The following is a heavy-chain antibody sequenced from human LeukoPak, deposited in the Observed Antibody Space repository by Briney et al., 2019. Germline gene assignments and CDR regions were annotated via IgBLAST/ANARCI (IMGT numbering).Heavy chain of an antibody. Sequence: PGGSLRLSCAASGFTFCSYSMNWVRQAPGKGLEWVSSISSSSSYIYYADSVKGRFTISRDNAKNSLYLQMNSLRAEDTAVYYCARGRLIVGATEDPSYFQHWGQGTLVTVSS. V-gene: IGHV3-21*01. CDR3: ARGRLIVGATEDPSYFQH. J-gene: IGHJ1*01. CDR2: ISSSSSYI. D-gene: IGHD1-26*01. CDR1: GFTFCSYS.